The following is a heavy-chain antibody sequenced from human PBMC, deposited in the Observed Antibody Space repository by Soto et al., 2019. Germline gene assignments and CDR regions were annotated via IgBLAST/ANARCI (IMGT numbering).Heavy chain of an antibody. CDR1: GFTFSSYA. CDR2: ISGHGGSI. D-gene: IGHD3-10*01. V-gene: IGHV3-23*01. J-gene: IGHJ5*02. CDR3: AKMAGSGSGRFDP. Sequence: GGSLRLSCAASGFTFSSYAMSWVRQAPGKGLEWVSGISGHGGSIYYADSVKGRFTISRDSSKNTLYLQMNSLRVDDTAVYYCAKMAGSGSGRFDPWGQGTLVTVSS.